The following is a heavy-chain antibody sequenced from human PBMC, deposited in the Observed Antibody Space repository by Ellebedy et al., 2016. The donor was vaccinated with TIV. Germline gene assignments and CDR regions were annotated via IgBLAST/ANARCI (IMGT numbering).Heavy chain of an antibody. CDR1: GFTFSNFA. V-gene: IGHV3-30-3*01. CDR3: ARGEVATICDY. J-gene: IGHJ4*02. Sequence: PGGSLRLSCEASGFTFSNFAMGWVRQAPGKGLEWVAVISNDGSTKYYADSVKGRITISRDNSKTTLYLQMNTLRADDTALYYCARGEVATICDYWGQGTLVTVSS. D-gene: IGHD5-24*01. CDR2: ISNDGSTK.